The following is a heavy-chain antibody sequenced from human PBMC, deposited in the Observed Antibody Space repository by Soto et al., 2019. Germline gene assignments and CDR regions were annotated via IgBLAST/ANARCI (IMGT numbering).Heavy chain of an antibody. CDR3: ARLSSWQGIDY. V-gene: IGHV4-59*08. J-gene: IGHJ4*02. D-gene: IGHD6-13*01. CDR1: GGSISSYY. CDR2: IYYSGST. Sequence: KPSETLSLTCTVSGGSISSYYWSWIRQPPGKGLEWIGYIYYSGSTNYNPSLKSRVTISVDTSKNQFSLKLSSVTAADTAVYYCARLSSWQGIDYWGQGTLVTVSS.